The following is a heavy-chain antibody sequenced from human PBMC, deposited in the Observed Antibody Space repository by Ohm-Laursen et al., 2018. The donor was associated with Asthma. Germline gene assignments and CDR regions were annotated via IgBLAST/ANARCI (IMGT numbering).Heavy chain of an antibody. CDR1: GDAINREIW. Sequence: PGTLSLTCMVSGDAINREIWWSWIRQPPGKGLEWIGEVHHSGTANSSPSLQSRVTISIDKSKNQFSLKLSSVTAADTAVYYCARAGMVRGPHTPPFDYWGQGTLVTVSS. V-gene: IGHV4-4*03. J-gene: IGHJ4*02. CDR3: ARAGMVRGPHTPPFDY. CDR2: VHHSGTA. D-gene: IGHD3-10*01.